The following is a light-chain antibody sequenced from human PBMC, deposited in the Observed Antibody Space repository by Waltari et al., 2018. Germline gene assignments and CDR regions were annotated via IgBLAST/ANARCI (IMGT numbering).Light chain of an antibody. Sequence: HSVLTQPPSVSAAPGQKVTISCSGSTSNIGNNYVSWYQQVPGTAPKLLIYDKDKRPSGIPDRFSGSKSGTSATLGITGLQTGDEADHYCGTWDSSLNAYVFGSGTKVTVL. CDR3: GTWDSSLNAYV. J-gene: IGLJ1*01. CDR1: TSNIGNNY. V-gene: IGLV1-51*01. CDR2: DKD.